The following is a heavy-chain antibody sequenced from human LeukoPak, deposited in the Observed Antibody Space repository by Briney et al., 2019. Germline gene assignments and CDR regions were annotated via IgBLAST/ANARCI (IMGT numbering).Heavy chain of an antibody. CDR1: GFRFSGYW. Sequence: GGSLRLSCAASGFRFSGYWMTWVRQAPGQGLEWVSVIYSGGGTYFADSVRGRFTVSRDNSKNTVYLQMNSLRVEDTAVYYCARSYSSNWLFDYWGQGTLVTVSS. D-gene: IGHD6-19*01. V-gene: IGHV3-53*01. J-gene: IGHJ4*02. CDR2: IYSGGGT. CDR3: ARSYSSNWLFDY.